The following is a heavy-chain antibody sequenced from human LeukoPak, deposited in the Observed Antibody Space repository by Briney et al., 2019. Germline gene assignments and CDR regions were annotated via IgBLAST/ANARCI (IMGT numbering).Heavy chain of an antibody. CDR2: ISNSGGST. J-gene: IGHJ3*02. D-gene: IGHD6-19*01. CDR3: AKVQREWLGRTDAFDI. Sequence: GGSLRLSCAASGFTFSSYAMSWVRQAPGKGLEWVSTISNSGGSTYYADSVKGRFTISRDNSKNTLYLQMNSLRAEDTAVYYCAKVQREWLGRTDAFDIWGQGTMVTVSS. V-gene: IGHV3-23*01. CDR1: GFTFSSYA.